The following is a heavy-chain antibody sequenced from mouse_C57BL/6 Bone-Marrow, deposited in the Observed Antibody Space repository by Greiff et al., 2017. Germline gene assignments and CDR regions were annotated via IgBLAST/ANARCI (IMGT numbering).Heavy chain of an antibody. J-gene: IGHJ4*01. CDR3: ARGLWAMDY. CDR1: GYTFTGYN. D-gene: IGHD6-5*01. Sequence: VHVQQSGPDLVKPGASVKMSCKASGYTFTGYNMHWVNQRHAKSLEWIGYFNPNNGCTSYNQKFKGQATLTVNKSSSTDYMELRSLTSEDSAVYYCARGLWAMDYWGQGTSVTVSS. V-gene: IGHV1-22*01. CDR2: FNPNNGCT.